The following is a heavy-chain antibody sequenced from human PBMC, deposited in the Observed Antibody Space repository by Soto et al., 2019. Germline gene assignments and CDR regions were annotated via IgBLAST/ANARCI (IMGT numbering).Heavy chain of an antibody. V-gene: IGHV3-23*01. Sequence: PVGSLRLSCTASGFTFRTYAMTWFRQAPGKGLEWVSAISGSAGTFYATSVKGRFTISRDNSRSTVYLQMHSLRAEDSAIYYCAKEKDYDFNWGSDRFTSHYWGRGTLVTVSS. CDR3: AKEKDYDFNWGSDRFTSHY. D-gene: IGHD3-16*02. CDR2: ISGSAGT. CDR1: GFTFRTYA. J-gene: IGHJ4*02.